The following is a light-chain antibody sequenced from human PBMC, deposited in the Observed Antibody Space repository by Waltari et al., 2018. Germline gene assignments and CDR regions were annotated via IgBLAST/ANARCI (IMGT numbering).Light chain of an antibody. V-gene: IGLV2-14*03. CDR3: SSYTSSSTRV. CDR1: SSDVGGYNH. J-gene: IGLJ1*01. CDR2: DVS. Sequence: QSALTQPASGSGSPGQSITIPCTGTSSDVGGYNHVSWYQQHPGKAPKLMIYDVSNRPSGVSNRFSGSKSGNTASLTISGLQAEDEADYYCSSYTSSSTRVFGTGTKVTVL.